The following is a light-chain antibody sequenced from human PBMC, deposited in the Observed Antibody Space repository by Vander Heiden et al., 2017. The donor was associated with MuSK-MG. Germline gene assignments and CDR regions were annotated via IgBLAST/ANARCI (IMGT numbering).Light chain of an antibody. CDR3: QVWDSSSDPPHV. Sequence: SSVLTQPPSVSVAPGQTASITCGGNNIGRKSVYWYQQKPGQAPVLVVYDDSDRPSGIPERFSGSNSGNTATLTISRVEAGDEADYYCQVWDSSSDPPHVFGTGTKVTVL. CDR1: NIGRKS. J-gene: IGLJ1*01. V-gene: IGLV3-21*02. CDR2: DDS.